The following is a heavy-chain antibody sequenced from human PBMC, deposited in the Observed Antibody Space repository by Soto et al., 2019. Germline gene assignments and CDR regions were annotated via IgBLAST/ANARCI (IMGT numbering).Heavy chain of an antibody. CDR2: MNPNSGNT. Sequence: QVQLVQSGAEVKKPGASVKVSCKASGYTFTSYDINWVRQATGQGLEWMGWMNPNSGNTGYAQKFQGRVTMTRNTSISTAYMELSILRSEDTAVYYGARERTGTTSMDVWGQGTTVTVSS. J-gene: IGHJ6*02. CDR3: ARERTGTTSMDV. V-gene: IGHV1-8*01. CDR1: GYTFTSYD. D-gene: IGHD1-1*01.